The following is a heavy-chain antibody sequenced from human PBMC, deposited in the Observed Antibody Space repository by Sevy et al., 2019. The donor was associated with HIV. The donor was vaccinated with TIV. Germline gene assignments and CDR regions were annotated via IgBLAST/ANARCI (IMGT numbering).Heavy chain of an antibody. CDR1: GYTFTSYW. D-gene: IGHD3-10*01. V-gene: IGHV5-51*01. CDR3: TRCRGEGYNECDY. Sequence: GESLKISCKGSGYTFTSYWIGWVRQMPGKGLEWMGIMYPGDSDIRYSPSFQGQVTISADKSINTAFLQWSILKASDTAIYYCTRCRGEGYNECDYWGQGTLVTVSS. CDR2: MYPGDSDI. J-gene: IGHJ4*02.